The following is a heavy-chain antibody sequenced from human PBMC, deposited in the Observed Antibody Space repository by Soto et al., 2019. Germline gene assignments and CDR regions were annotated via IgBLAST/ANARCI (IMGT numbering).Heavy chain of an antibody. CDR3: AKAVCGAVAGMRNFDY. J-gene: IGHJ4*02. CDR1: GFTFSSYA. CDR2: ISGSGGST. D-gene: IGHD6-19*01. V-gene: IGHV3-23*01. Sequence: GGSLRLSCAASGFTFSSYAMSWVRQAPGKGLEWVSAISGSGGSTYYADSEKGRFTISRDNSKNTLYLQMNSLRAEDTAVYYCAKAVCGAVAGMRNFDYWGQGTLVTVSS.